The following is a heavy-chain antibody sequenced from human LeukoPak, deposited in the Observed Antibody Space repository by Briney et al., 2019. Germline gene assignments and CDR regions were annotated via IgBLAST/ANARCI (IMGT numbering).Heavy chain of an antibody. CDR1: GGSISSSNW. J-gene: IGHJ5*02. CDR3: ARSDYYGSGSTHLNWFDP. CDR2: IYYSGST. V-gene: IGHV4-4*02. D-gene: IGHD3-10*01. Sequence: TSGTLSLTCAVSGGSISSSNWWSWVRQPPGKGLEWIGYIYYSGSTNYNPSLKSRVTISVDTSKNQFSLKLSSVTAADTAVYYCARSDYYGSGSTHLNWFDPWGQGTLVTVSS.